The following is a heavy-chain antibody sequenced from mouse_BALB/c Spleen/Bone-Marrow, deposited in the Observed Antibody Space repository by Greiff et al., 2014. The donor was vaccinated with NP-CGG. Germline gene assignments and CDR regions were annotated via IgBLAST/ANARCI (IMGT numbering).Heavy chain of an antibody. D-gene: IGHD1-1*01. CDR2: IDPANGNT. CDR1: GSNIKDTY. CDR3: ARYYYGFYFDY. J-gene: IGHJ2*01. V-gene: IGHV14-3*02. Sequence: EVQVVESGAELVKPGASVKLSCTASGSNIKDTYMHWVKQRPEQGLEWIGRIDPANGNTKYDPKFQGKATITADTSSNTAYLQLSSLTSEDTAVYYCARYYYGFYFDYWGQGTTLTVSS.